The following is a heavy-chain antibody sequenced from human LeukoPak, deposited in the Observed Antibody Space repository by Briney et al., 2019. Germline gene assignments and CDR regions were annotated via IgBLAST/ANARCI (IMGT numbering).Heavy chain of an antibody. CDR2: ISTDGINT. CDR1: GFTFSSYS. D-gene: IGHD1-26*01. CDR3: VKDLSGTYSFDY. Sequence: PGGSLRLSCAASGFTFSSYSMNWVRQAPGKGLEYVSTISTDGINTRYADSLKGRFTISRDNSKNTLYLQMSSLRPEDTAVYFCVKDLSGTYSFDYWGQGTLVTVSS. J-gene: IGHJ4*02. V-gene: IGHV3-64D*09.